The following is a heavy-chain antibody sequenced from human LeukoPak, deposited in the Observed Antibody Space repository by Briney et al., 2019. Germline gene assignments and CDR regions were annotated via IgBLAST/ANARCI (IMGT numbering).Heavy chain of an antibody. V-gene: IGHV4-34*01. CDR1: GGSFSGYY. Sequence: SETLSLTCAVYGGSFSGYYWSWIRQPPGKGLEWIGEINHSGSTNYNPSLKSRVTISVDTSKNQFSLKLSSVTAADTAVYYCARGELRFPFMDVWGKGTTVTVSS. D-gene: IGHD3-3*01. J-gene: IGHJ6*03. CDR2: INHSGST. CDR3: ARGELRFPFMDV.